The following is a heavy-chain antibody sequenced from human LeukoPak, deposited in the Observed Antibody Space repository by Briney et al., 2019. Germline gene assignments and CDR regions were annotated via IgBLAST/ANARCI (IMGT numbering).Heavy chain of an antibody. CDR2: IYYNGST. J-gene: IGHJ4*02. Sequence: SETLSLTCTVSRGPISSYYWTWIRQPPGKGLEWIGYIYYNGSTNYNPSLKSRVTISVDASKNQFSLKLTSVTAADTAVYYCARQSRGIAVAGLDYWGQGTLVTVSS. CDR1: RGPISSYY. CDR3: ARQSRGIAVAGLDY. D-gene: IGHD6-19*01. V-gene: IGHV4-59*08.